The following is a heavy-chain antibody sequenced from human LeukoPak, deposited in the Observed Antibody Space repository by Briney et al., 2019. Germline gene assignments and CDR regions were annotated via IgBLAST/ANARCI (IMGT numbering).Heavy chain of an antibody. D-gene: IGHD1-20*01. CDR1: GGSISSYY. V-gene: IGHV4-59*06. CDR3: ARVPYNWNDGGDY. CDR2: IYYSGST. Sequence: PSETLSLTCTVSGGSISSYYWSWIRQPPGKGLEWIGYIYYSGSTYYNPSLKSRVTISVDTSKNQFSLKLSSVTAADTAVYYCARVPYNWNDGGDYWGQGTLVTVSS. J-gene: IGHJ4*02.